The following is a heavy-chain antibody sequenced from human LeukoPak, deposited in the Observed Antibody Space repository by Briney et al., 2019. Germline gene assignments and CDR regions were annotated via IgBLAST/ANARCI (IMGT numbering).Heavy chain of an antibody. CDR1: GGSISSYY. D-gene: IGHD6-6*01. V-gene: IGHV3-23*01. CDR2: ISGSGGST. J-gene: IGHJ4*02. CDR3: AKDGRRVEQLD. Sequence: ETLSLTCTVSGGSISSYYWSWVRQAPGKGLEWVSGISGSGGSTYYADSVKGRFTISRDNSKNTLYLQMNSLRAEDTAVYYCAKDGRRVEQLDWGQGTLVTVSS.